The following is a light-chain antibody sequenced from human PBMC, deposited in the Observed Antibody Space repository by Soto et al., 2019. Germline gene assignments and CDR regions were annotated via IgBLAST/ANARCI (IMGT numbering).Light chain of an antibody. Sequence: EIVMTQSPATLSVSPGERATLSCRASQSVSNNLAWYQHKPGQAPRLLFYGASTRATGIPARFSGSGSGTEFTLNISSLQSVDFAVYYCQQYNNWPRGTFGQGTKVEIK. CDR2: GAS. V-gene: IGKV3-15*01. CDR1: QSVSNN. CDR3: QQYNNWPRGT. J-gene: IGKJ1*01.